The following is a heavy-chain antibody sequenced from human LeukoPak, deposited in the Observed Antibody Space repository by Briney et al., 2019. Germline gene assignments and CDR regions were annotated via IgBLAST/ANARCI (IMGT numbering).Heavy chain of an antibody. CDR1: GFTFSSYW. CDR3: ARDMGTIFGASGPDWFDP. D-gene: IGHD3-3*01. CDR2: IKQDGSEK. J-gene: IGHJ5*02. Sequence: PGGSLRLSCAASGFTFSSYWMSWARQAPGKGLEWVANIKQDGSEKYYVDSVKGRFTISRDNAKNSLYLQMNSLRAEDTAVYYCARDMGTIFGASGPDWFDPWGQGTLVTVSS. V-gene: IGHV3-7*01.